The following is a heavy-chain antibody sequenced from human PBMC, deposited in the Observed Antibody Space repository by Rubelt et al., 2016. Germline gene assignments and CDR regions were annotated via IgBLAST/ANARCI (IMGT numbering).Heavy chain of an antibody. V-gene: IGHV4-34*08. D-gene: IGHD4-23*01. CDR1: GFTVSSNY. CDR3: AGPNSPGP. J-gene: IGHJ5*02. CDR2: INHSGST. Sequence: VQLVESGGGLIQPGGSLRLSCAASGFTVSSNYMSWVRQAPGKGLEWIGEINHSGSTNYNPSLKSRVTISVDTSKNQFSLKLSSVTAADTAVYYCAGPNSPGPWGQGTLVTVSS.